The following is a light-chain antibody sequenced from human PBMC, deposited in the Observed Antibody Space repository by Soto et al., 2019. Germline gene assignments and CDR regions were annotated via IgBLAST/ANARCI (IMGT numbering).Light chain of an antibody. V-gene: IGLV1-51*02. Sequence: QSVLTQPPSLSAAPGQKVTICCSGSSSNIGNNYVSWYQQLPGTAPKLLIYENNKRPSGIPDRFSGSKSGTSATLGITGLQTGDEADYYCGTWDSSLSAAHYVFGTGTKVTVL. CDR3: GTWDSSLSAAHYV. CDR2: ENN. CDR1: SSNIGNNY. J-gene: IGLJ1*01.